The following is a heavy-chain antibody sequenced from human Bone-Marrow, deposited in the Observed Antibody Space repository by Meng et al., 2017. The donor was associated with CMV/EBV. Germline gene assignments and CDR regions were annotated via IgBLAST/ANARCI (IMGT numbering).Heavy chain of an antibody. Sequence: GESLKISCAVSGFTFRTYWMHWVRQAPGKGLVWVSHINTAGSVTRYADSVKGRFTISRDNTGNTLYLRMTSLRADDTAVYYCARAGAPYHYENTGQYGALDIWGQGTMVTVSS. CDR3: ARAGAPYHYENTGQYGALDI. CDR1: GFTFRTYW. CDR2: INTAGSVT. J-gene: IGHJ3*02. V-gene: IGHV3-74*01. D-gene: IGHD3-22*01.